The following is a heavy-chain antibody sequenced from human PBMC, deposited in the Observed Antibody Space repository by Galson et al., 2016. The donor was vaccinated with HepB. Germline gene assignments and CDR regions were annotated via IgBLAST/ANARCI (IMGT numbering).Heavy chain of an antibody. J-gene: IGHJ4*02. CDR1: GLTFSTYS. CDR2: ISSGSTYI. D-gene: IGHD5-18*01. V-gene: IGHV3-21*01. Sequence: SLRLSCAGSGLTFSTYSMNWVRQAPGKGLEWVASISSGSTYIYYIDSLKGRFTISRDNAKNSLYLQMNSLRAEDTAVYYCARHLTTSYAQFFFENWGQGTLVTVSS. CDR3: ARHLTTSYAQFFFEN.